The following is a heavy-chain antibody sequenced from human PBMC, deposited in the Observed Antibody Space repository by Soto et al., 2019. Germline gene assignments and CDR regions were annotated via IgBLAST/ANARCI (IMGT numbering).Heavy chain of an antibody. V-gene: IGHV4-34*01. CDR2: INHSGST. Sequence: PWETLSLTCAVYGGSFSGYYWSWIRQPPGKGLEWIGEINHSGSTNYNPSLKSRVTISVDTSKNQFSLKLSSVTAADTAVYYCAREPRGSYLFQRGYYDYWGQGTLVTVSS. J-gene: IGHJ4*02. CDR1: GGSFSGYY. D-gene: IGHD1-26*01. CDR3: AREPRGSYLFQRGYYDY.